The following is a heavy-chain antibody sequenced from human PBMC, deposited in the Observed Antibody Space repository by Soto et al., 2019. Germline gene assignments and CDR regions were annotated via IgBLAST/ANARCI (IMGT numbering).Heavy chain of an antibody. CDR2: IYYSGCT. D-gene: IGHD6-19*01. J-gene: IGHJ4*02. Sequence: PSDTPSLTCTVSGGSISSSYWSWIRQPPGKRLECLGHIYYSGCTHHIPSLKSRVTISVDTSKHQFSQKLSSLPSQDTAVYYCAAIAVAGTWRAYYFDYWGQGTLVDVCS. CDR3: AAIAVAGTWRAYYFDY. V-gene: IGHV4-59*01. CDR1: GGSISSSY.